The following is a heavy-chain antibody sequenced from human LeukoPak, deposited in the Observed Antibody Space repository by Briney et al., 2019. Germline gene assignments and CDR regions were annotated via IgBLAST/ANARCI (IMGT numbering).Heavy chain of an antibody. CDR2: IYYSGST. J-gene: IGHJ5*02. CDR1: GVSISSYY. D-gene: IGHD6-6*01. V-gene: IGHV4-59*08. CDR3: ARRDIAARLNWFDP. Sequence: SETLSLTCTVSGVSISSYYWSWIRQPPGKGLEWIGNIYYSGSTKYNPSLKSRVTISVDTSKNHFSLKLSSVTAADTAVYYCARRDIAARLNWFDPWGQGTLVTVSS.